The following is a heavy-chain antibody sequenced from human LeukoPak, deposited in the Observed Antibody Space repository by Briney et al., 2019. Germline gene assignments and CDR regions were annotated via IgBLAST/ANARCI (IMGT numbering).Heavy chain of an antibody. CDR2: ISSSSSYI. D-gene: IGHD1-26*01. CDR1: GFTLSSYA. CDR3: AREFEGSASGAGY. J-gene: IGHJ4*02. V-gene: IGHV3-21*01. Sequence: GGSLRLSCAASGFTLSSYAMNWVRQAPGKGLEWVSSISSSSSYIYYADSVKGRFTISRDNAKNSLYLQMNSLRVEDTAVYYCAREFEGSASGAGYWGQGTLVTVSS.